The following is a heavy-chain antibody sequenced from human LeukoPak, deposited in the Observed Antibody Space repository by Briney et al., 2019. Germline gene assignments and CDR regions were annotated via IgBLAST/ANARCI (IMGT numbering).Heavy chain of an antibody. CDR1: GGSISSYY. D-gene: IGHD6-13*01. CDR3: ASALYSYNDAFDI. CDR2: INHSGST. J-gene: IGHJ3*02. Sequence: SETLSLTCTVSGGSISSYYWSWIRQPPGKGLEWIGEINHSGSTNYNPSLKSRVTISVDTSKNQFSLKLSSVTAADTAVYYCASALYSYNDAFDIWGQGTMVTVSS. V-gene: IGHV4-34*01.